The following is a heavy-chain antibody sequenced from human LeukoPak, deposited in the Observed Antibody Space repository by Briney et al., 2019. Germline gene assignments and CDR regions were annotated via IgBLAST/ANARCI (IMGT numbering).Heavy chain of an antibody. CDR3: ARVRRGSSWLFDY. Sequence: GSSVKASCKASGGTFSSYAISWVRQAPGQGLEWMGGIIPIFGTANYAQKFQGRVTITTDESTSTAYMELSSLRSEDTAVYYCARVRRGSSWLFDYWGQGTLVTVSS. D-gene: IGHD6-13*01. V-gene: IGHV1-69*05. CDR2: IIPIFGTA. J-gene: IGHJ4*02. CDR1: GGTFSSYA.